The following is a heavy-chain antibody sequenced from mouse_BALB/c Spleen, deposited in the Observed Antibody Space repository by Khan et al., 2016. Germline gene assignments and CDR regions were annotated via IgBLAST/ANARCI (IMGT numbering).Heavy chain of an antibody. Sequence: EVELVESGGDLVKPGGSLKLSCAASGFTFSDYYMYWVHQTPEKRLEWVAPISDGGSYTYYPASVKGRFTIYRNNAKNNLYLQMSSLKSEDSAMYYCARGCLRGGAWFAYWGQGTLVTVSA. J-gene: IGHJ3*01. V-gene: IGHV5-4*02. D-gene: IGHD2-12*01. CDR1: GFTFSDYY. CDR3: ARGCLRGGAWFAY. CDR2: ISDGGSYT.